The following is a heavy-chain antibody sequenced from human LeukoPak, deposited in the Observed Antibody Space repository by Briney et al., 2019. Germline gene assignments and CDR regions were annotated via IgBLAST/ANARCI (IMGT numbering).Heavy chain of an antibody. D-gene: IGHD3-10*01. CDR3: ASRKGYGSGSFLDGFDI. CDR2: IYPGDSDT. Sequence: GESLKISCKGSAYTFSSYWIGWVRQMPGKGLEWMGIIYPGDSDTRYGPSFQGQVTISADKSINTAYLHWSSLKASDTAMYYCASRKGYGSGSFLDGFDIWGQGTMVTVSS. J-gene: IGHJ3*02. V-gene: IGHV5-51*01. CDR1: AYTFSSYW.